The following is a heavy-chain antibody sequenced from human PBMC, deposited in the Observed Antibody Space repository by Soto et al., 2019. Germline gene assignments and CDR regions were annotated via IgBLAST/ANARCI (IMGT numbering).Heavy chain of an antibody. CDR3: ARTITEGWNYAQGNYYYYMDV. Sequence: PSETLSLTCTVSGGSISSAAYYWSWIRQHPGKGLEWIGYISHSGSTYYNPSLKSRVIISVDTSKNQFSLSLSSVTAADTAVYYCARTITEGWNYAQGNYYYYMDVWGKGTTVTVSS. D-gene: IGHD1-7*01. J-gene: IGHJ6*03. V-gene: IGHV4-31*03. CDR1: GGSISSAAYY. CDR2: ISHSGST.